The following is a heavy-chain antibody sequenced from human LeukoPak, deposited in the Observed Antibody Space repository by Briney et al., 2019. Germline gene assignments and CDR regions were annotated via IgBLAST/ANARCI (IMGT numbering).Heavy chain of an antibody. D-gene: IGHD1-26*01. CDR1: GFTLSSNY. CDR3: ARADSHMGDAFDI. Sequence: GGSLRLSCAASGFTLSSNYMSWVRQAPGKGLEWVSVIYSGGSTYYADSVKGRFTISRHNSKNTLYLQMNSLRAEDTAVYYCARADSHMGDAFDIWGQGTMVTVSS. V-gene: IGHV3-53*04. J-gene: IGHJ3*02. CDR2: IYSGGST.